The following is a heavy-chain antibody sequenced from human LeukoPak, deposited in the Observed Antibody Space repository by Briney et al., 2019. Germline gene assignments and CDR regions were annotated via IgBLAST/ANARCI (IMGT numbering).Heavy chain of an antibody. CDR1: GYIFSGYY. J-gene: IGHJ3*02. CDR3: ARVSCYVLGEDAFDI. V-gene: IGHV1-2*02. Sequence: ASVKVSCKASGYIFSGYYMHWVRQAPGQGLEWMGWINPNSGGTNYVQKFQGRVTMTRDTSISTAYMELNRLRYDDTAVYYCARVSCYVLGEDAFDIWGQGTMVTVSS. CDR2: INPNSGGT. D-gene: IGHD3-16*01.